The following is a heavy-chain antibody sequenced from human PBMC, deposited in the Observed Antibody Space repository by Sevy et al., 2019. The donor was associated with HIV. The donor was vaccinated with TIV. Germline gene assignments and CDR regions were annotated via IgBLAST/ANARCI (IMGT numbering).Heavy chain of an antibody. V-gene: IGHV3-30-3*01. CDR2: ISYDGSNK. J-gene: IGHJ6*02. CDR3: ARDKYRYSSGWHARWYYGMDV. Sequence: GGSLRLSCAASGFTFSSYAMHWVRQAPGKGLEWVAVISYDGSNKYYADSVKGRFTISRDNSKNTLYLQMNSLRAEDTAVYYCARDKYRYSSGWHARWYYGMDVWGQGTTVTVSS. D-gene: IGHD6-19*01. CDR1: GFTFSSYA.